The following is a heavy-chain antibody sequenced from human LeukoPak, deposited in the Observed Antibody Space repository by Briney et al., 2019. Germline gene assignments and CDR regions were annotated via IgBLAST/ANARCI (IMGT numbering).Heavy chain of an antibody. J-gene: IGHJ6*03. CDR1: GGTFSSYA. V-gene: IGHV1-69*05. CDR3: ARARRYFEDYYYYYMDV. CDR2: IIPIFGTA. Sequence: SVKVSCKASGGTFSSYAISWVRQAPGQGLEWMGGIIPIFGTANYAQKFQGRVTITTDESTSTAYMELSILRSEDTAVYYCARARRYFEDYYYYYMDVWGKGTTVTVSS. D-gene: IGHD3-9*01.